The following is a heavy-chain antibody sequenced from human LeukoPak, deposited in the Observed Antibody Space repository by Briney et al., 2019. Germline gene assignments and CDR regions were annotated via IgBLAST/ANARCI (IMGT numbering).Heavy chain of an antibody. CDR2: IYSGGST. CDR3: ARDRGGYDSDAFDY. Sequence: GGSLRLSCAASGFTVSSNYMSWVRQAPGKGLEWVPVIYSGGSTYYADSVKGRFTISRDNSKNTLYLQMNSLRAEDTAVYYCARDRGGYDSDAFDYWGQGTLVTVSS. D-gene: IGHD5-12*01. CDR1: GFTVSSNY. J-gene: IGHJ4*02. V-gene: IGHV3-66*01.